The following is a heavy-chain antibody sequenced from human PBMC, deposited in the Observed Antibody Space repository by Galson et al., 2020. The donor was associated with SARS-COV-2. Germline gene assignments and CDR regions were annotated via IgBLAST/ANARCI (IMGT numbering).Heavy chain of an antibody. Sequence: GGSLRLSCAASGFTFSNYDMNWVRQAPGKGLEWVSSISSSYRYTYYADSVKGRFTISRDNAKNSLFLQMNSLRVDDTAVYYCARDLPTQPGCWGQGTLVTVSS. J-gene: IGHJ4*02. V-gene: IGHV3-21*01. CDR3: ARDLPTQPGC. CDR2: ISSSYRYT. D-gene: IGHD6-19*01. CDR1: GFTFSNYD.